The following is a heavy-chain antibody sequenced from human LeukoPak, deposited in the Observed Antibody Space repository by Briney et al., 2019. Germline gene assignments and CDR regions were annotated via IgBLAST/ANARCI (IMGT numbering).Heavy chain of an antibody. CDR1: GYTFTSYY. V-gene: IGHV1-46*01. CDR2: INPSGGST. J-gene: IGHJ4*02. CDR3: ARDGRVFVGTRYYYGSGSYYSLPDY. Sequence: ASVKVSCKASGYTFTSYYMHWVRQAPGQGLEWMGIINPSGGSTSYAQKFQGRVTMTRDMSTSTVYMELSSLRSEDTAVYYCARDGRVFVGTRYYYGSGSYYSLPDYWGQGTLVTVSS. D-gene: IGHD3-10*01.